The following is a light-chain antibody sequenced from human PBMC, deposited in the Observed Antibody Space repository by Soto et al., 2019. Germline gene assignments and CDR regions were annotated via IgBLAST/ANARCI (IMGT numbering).Light chain of an antibody. J-gene: IGKJ4*01. CDR3: QRYDHLPLT. CDR1: QDISTY. Sequence: DSHMTHSPSSLSESVGDRVTITCQASQDISTYLNWYQQKPGKAPKLLVYGASSLVTGVQSRFRVSGSGTDFTFTISSLQPEDIATYYFQRYDHLPLTFGGGTKVESK. CDR2: GAS. V-gene: IGKV1-33*01.